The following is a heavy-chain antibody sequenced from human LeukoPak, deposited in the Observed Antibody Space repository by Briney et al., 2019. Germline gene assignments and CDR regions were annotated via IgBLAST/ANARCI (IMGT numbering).Heavy chain of an antibody. J-gene: IGHJ3*02. CDR3: ATSITVAPDAFDI. D-gene: IGHD6-19*01. CDR1: GYTFTSYA. CDR2: INAGNGNT. Sequence: ASVKVSCKASGYTFTSYAMHWVRQAPGQRLEWMGWINAGNGNTKYSQKFQGRVTITRDTSASTAYMGLSSLRSEDTAVYYCATSITVAPDAFDIWGQGTMVTVSS. V-gene: IGHV1-3*01.